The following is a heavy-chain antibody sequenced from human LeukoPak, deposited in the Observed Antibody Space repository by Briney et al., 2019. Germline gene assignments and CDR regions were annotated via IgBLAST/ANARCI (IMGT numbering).Heavy chain of an antibody. D-gene: IGHD1-26*01. CDR2: INQGGSGK. J-gene: IGHJ5*01. V-gene: IGHV3-7*01. Sequence: GGPLRLSCAASGFTFNTDWMTWVPQAPGKGLEWVASINQGGSGKYYPDSVKGRFTISGDNAKNSLYLQMNSLRAEDTAVYYCARVRPGDADSWGQGTLVSVSS. CDR1: GFTFNTDW. CDR3: ARVRPGDADS.